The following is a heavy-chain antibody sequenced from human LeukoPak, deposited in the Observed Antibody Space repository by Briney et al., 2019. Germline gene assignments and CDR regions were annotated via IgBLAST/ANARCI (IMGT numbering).Heavy chain of an antibody. CDR2: IRRSGSTI. CDR1: GFTFSDYY. V-gene: IGHV3-11*01. D-gene: IGHD3-22*01. J-gene: IGHJ3*02. Sequence: PGGSLRLSCAASGFTFSDYYMSWIRQAPGKGLEWVSYIRRSGSTIYYADSVKGRFTISRDNAKNSLYLQMNSLRAEDTAVYYCARDTGWAYDNAFDIWGQGTMVTVSS. CDR3: ARDTGWAYDNAFDI.